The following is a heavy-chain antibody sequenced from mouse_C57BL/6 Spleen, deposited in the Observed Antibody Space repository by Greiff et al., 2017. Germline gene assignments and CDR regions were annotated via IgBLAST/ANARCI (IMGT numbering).Heavy chain of an antibody. CDR3: ARPYYGSGGAMDY. V-gene: IGHV5-17*01. Sequence: EVKVEESGGGLVKPGGSLKLSCAASGFTFSDYGMHWVRQAPEKGLEWVAYISSGSSTIYYADTVKGRFTISRDNAKNTLFLQMPSLRSEDTAMYYCARPYYGSGGAMDYWGQGTSVTVSS. CDR1: GFTFSDYG. CDR2: ISSGSSTI. J-gene: IGHJ4*01. D-gene: IGHD1-1*01.